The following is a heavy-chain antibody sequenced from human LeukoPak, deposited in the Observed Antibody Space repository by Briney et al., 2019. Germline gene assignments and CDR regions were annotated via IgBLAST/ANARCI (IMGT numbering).Heavy chain of an antibody. CDR2: IWYDGSNK. D-gene: IGHD3-22*01. V-gene: IGHV3-33*01. CDR1: GFTFSSYG. CDR3: ARGTYYYDSSGYWPAY. J-gene: IGHJ4*02. Sequence: GGSLRLSCAASGFTFSSYGMHWVRQAPGKGLEWVAVIWYDGSNKYYADSVKGRFTISRDNSKNTLYLQMNSLRAEDTAVYYCARGTYYYDSSGYWPAYWGQGTLVTVSS.